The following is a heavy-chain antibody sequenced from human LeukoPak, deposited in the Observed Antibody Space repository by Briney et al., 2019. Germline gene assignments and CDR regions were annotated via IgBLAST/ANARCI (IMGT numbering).Heavy chain of an antibody. CDR2: MNPNSGNT. D-gene: IGHD3-9*01. J-gene: IGHJ4*02. CDR3: ARGGSYYDILTGYDY. CDR1: GYTFTRYD. Sequence: ASVKVSCKASGYTFTRYDINWVRQATGRGLEWMGWMNPNSGNTGYAQKFQGRVTMTRNTSISTDYMELSSLRSDDTAVYYCARGGSYYDILTGYDYWGQGTLVTVSS. V-gene: IGHV1-8*01.